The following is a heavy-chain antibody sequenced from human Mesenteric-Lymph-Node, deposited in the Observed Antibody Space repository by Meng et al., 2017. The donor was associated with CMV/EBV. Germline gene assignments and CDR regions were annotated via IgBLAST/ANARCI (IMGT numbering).Heavy chain of an antibody. CDR2: IYWDDDK. V-gene: IGHV2-5*02. CDR1: FSLSTSGVG. D-gene: IGHD3-10*01. J-gene: IGHJ4*02. Sequence: FSLSTSGVGVGWIRQPPGKALEWRALIYWDDDKRYSTSLKSRLTITKDTSKNQVVLTMTNVDPVDTATYYCVHTYYYGSGSAPFDYWGQGTLVTVSS. CDR3: VHTYYYGSGSAPFDY.